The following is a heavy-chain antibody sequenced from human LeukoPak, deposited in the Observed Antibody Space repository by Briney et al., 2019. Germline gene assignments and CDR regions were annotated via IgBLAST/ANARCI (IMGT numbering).Heavy chain of an antibody. V-gene: IGHV3-49*04. CDR1: GGSISIYY. CDR3: TREGCGSYCNYFDY. CDR2: IRSKAYGGTT. Sequence: LSLTCTVSGGSISIYYWRWVRQAPGKGLEWVSFIRSKAYGGTTEYAASVKGRFTISRDDSKSIAYLQMNSLKTEDTAVYYCTREGCGSYCNYFDYWGQGTLVTVSS. D-gene: IGHD1-26*01. J-gene: IGHJ4*02.